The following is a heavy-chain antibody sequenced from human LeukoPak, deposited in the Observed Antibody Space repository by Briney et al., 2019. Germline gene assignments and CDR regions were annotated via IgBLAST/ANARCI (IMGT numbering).Heavy chain of an antibody. Sequence: ASVKVSCKASGYTFTSYGISWVRQAPGQGLEWMGWISAYNGNTNSTQKLQGRVTMTTDTSTSTAYMELRSLRSDDTAVYYCARHLGVRVTTTWDYWGQGTLVTVSS. J-gene: IGHJ4*02. CDR2: ISAYNGNT. CDR1: GYTFTSYG. D-gene: IGHD5-12*01. V-gene: IGHV1-18*01. CDR3: ARHLGVRVTTTWDY.